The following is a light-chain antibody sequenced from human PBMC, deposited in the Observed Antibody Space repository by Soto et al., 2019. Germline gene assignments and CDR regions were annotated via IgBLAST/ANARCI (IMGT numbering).Light chain of an antibody. CDR3: QQYNNWPPWT. J-gene: IGKJ1*01. Sequence: EVVMPQSPATLSVSPGDRATLSCRASQSVSSNLAWYQQKPGQAPRLLIYGASTRATGIPARFSGSGSGTEFTLTISSLQSEDFAVYYCQQYNNWPPWTFGQGTKV. CDR1: QSVSSN. V-gene: IGKV3-15*01. CDR2: GAS.